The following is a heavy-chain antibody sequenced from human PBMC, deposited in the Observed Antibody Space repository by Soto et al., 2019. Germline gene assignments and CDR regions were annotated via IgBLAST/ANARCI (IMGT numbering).Heavy chain of an antibody. CDR3: VKVGVTFHDEDTYPFDI. CDR1: GFTFISHG. CDR2: ISTDGTEK. J-gene: IGHJ3*02. V-gene: IGHV3-30-3*02. D-gene: IGHD3-16*01. Sequence: PGGSLRLSCAASGFTFISHGMHWVRQAPGKGLEWVALISTDGTEKHYPGSVRGRFTISRDNSKNTLYLQMNSLRTEDTAVYYCVKVGVTFHDEDTYPFDIRAQGTKVPVS.